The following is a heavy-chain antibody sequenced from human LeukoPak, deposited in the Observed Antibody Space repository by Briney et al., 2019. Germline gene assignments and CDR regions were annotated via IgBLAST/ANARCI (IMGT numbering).Heavy chain of an antibody. CDR3: ARDSGTTGEVKFDP. Sequence: SETLSLTCTVSGGSISNFYLSWIRQAAGKGLEWIGRIYPRGSDYNPSLKSRVTMSLDTSKKQFSLNLRSVTAADTAVYYCARDSGTTGEVKFDPWGQGTLVTVSS. J-gene: IGHJ5*02. CDR1: GGSISNFY. CDR2: IYPRGS. V-gene: IGHV4-4*07. D-gene: IGHD3-10*01.